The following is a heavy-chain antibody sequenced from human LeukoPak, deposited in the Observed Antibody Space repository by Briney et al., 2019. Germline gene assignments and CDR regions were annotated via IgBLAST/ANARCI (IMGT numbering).Heavy chain of an antibody. CDR1: GFTFSTYW. CDR2: INQGGSEK. CDR3: ANFQWLRYFAF. Sequence: GGSLRLSCAASGFTFSTYWMTWVRQPPGKGLEWVANINQGGSEKYYVDSVKGRFTISRDNSKNSLYLQMNSLRAEDTAVYYCANFQWLRYFAFWGQGTLVTVSS. V-gene: IGHV3-7*01. D-gene: IGHD5-12*01. J-gene: IGHJ4*02.